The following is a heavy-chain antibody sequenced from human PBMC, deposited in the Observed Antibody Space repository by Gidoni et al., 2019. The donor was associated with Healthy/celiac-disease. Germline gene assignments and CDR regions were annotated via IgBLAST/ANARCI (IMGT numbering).Heavy chain of an antibody. CDR1: GGSIIRGGYY. D-gene: IGHD3-22*01. CDR2: IYYSGST. V-gene: IGHV4-31*03. Sequence: QVQLQESGPGLVKPSETLSLTCTVPGGSIIRGGYYWSWIRQHPGKGLEWIGSIYYSGSTYYNPSLKSRVTISVDTSKNQFSLKLSSVTAADTAVYYCARGESYYDSSGYPDYWGQGTLVTVSS. J-gene: IGHJ4*02. CDR3: ARGESYYDSSGYPDY.